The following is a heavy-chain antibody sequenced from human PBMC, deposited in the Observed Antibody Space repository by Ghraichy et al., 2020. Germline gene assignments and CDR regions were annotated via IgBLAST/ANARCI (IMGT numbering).Heavy chain of an antibody. CDR2: IRYDGSNK. Sequence: GGSLRLSCAASGFKFSSYGMNWVRQAPGKGLEWVAFIRYDGSNKYYADSVKGRFSISRDNFKNTVYLQMNSLRAEDTAVYYCAKDLPGSYYYDSSGFRPGDAFDIWGQGTMVTVSS. CDR3: AKDLPGSYYYDSSGFRPGDAFDI. V-gene: IGHV3-30*02. D-gene: IGHD3-22*01. CDR1: GFKFSSYG. J-gene: IGHJ3*02.